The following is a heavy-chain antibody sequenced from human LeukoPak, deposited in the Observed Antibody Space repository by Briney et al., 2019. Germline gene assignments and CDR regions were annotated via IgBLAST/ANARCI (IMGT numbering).Heavy chain of an antibody. CDR3: ARTLIFGGAANNWFDP. CDR2: IIPILGIA. J-gene: IGHJ5*02. CDR1: GYTFTSYG. V-gene: IGHV1-69*04. Sequence: SVKVSCKASGYTFTSYGISWVRQAPGQGLEWMGRIIPILGIANYAQKFQGRVTITADKSTSTAYMELSSLRSEDTAVYYCARTLIFGGAANNWFDPWGQGTLVTVSS. D-gene: IGHD3-3*01.